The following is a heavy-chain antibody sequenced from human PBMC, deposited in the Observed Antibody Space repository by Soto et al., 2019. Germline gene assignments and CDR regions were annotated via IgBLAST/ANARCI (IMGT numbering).Heavy chain of an antibody. J-gene: IGHJ4*02. Sequence: EVQLVESGGDLVQRGGSLRLSCVASGFTFSVYSMNWVRQAPGKGLEWFSYITSDTKTIKYADSVKGRFTISRDNAKNSGYLQMKSLRDEDTAVGYCARSVEGHFDYWGQGTVVTVSS. CDR2: ITSDTKTI. CDR3: ARSVEGHFDY. D-gene: IGHD6-19*01. CDR1: GFTFSVYS. V-gene: IGHV3-48*02.